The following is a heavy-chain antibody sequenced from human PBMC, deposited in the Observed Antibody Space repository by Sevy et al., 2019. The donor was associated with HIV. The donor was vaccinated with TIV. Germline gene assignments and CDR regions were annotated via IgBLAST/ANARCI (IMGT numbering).Heavy chain of an antibody. D-gene: IGHD3-10*01. V-gene: IGHV3-21*01. CDR2: ISSSSNYI. J-gene: IGHJ6*02. CDR1: GFTFSTYS. CDR3: ARDGARITMVQGVMAYYHGMDV. Sequence: GGSLRLSCAASGFTFSTYSMNWVRQAPGKGLEWVSSISSSSNYIYHADSVKGRFTISRDNAKNSLYLQMNSLRAEDTALYYCARDGARITMVQGVMAYYHGMDVWGQGTTVTVSS.